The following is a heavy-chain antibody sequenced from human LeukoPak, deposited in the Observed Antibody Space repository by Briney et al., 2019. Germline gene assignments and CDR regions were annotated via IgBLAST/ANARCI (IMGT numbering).Heavy chain of an antibody. J-gene: IGHJ4*02. CDR1: GASISHFY. Sequence: PSETLSLTCTVSGASISHFYWCWIRQPPGKGLEWIGYYYSSGRPNYNPSLGSRVSISVDTSKNQFSLKLSSVTAADTAVYYCARDFGSGSAFDSWGQGTLVAVSS. CDR3: ARDFGSGSAFDS. V-gene: IGHV4-59*01. CDR2: YYSSGRP. D-gene: IGHD3-10*01.